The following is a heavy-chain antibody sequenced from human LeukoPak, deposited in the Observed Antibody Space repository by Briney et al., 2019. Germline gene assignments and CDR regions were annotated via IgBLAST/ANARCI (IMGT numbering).Heavy chain of an antibody. V-gene: IGHV4-39*01. Sequence: SETLSLTCTVSGGSISSSSYYWGWIRQPPGKGLEWIGSIYYTGGTYYNPSLKGRVTISVDTSKNQFSLNLSSVTAADTAAYYCARHGSGPVGSTNYWGQGTLVTDCS. D-gene: IGHD1-26*01. CDR1: GGSISSSSYY. J-gene: IGHJ4*02. CDR3: ARHGSGPVGSTNY. CDR2: IYYTGGT.